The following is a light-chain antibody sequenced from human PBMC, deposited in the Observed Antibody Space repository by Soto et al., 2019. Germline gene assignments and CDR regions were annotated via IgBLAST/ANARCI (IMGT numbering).Light chain of an antibody. Sequence: EIVLTQSPGSLSLSPGERVTLSCRASQTVSTSYLAWYQQKPGQAPKLLIYGAFNRATGIPDRFSGNGSGTDFTLTISRLEPEDFAVYYCQQYAGSPWTFGQGTKVDIK. CDR2: GAF. V-gene: IGKV3-20*01. J-gene: IGKJ1*01. CDR1: QTVSTSY. CDR3: QQYAGSPWT.